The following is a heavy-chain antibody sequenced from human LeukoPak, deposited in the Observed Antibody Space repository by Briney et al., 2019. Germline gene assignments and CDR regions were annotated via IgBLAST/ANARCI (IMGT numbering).Heavy chain of an antibody. CDR2: ISGSGGST. J-gene: IGHJ3*02. Sequence: GGSLRLSCAASGFTFSSYAMSWVRQAPGKGLEWVSAISGSGGSTYYADSVKGRFTISRDNSKNTLYLQMNSLRAEDTAVYYCARDRSKIVVTLDAFDTWGQGTMVTVSS. CDR1: GFTFSSYA. D-gene: IGHD3-22*01. V-gene: IGHV3-23*01. CDR3: ARDRSKIVVTLDAFDT.